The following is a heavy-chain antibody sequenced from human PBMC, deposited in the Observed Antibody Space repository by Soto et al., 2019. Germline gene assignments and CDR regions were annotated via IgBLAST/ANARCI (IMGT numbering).Heavy chain of an antibody. CDR3: AREGDGSGFFSDF. J-gene: IGHJ4*02. V-gene: IGHV3-48*01. D-gene: IGHD3-22*01. CDR2: ISGRSNTI. CDR1: GFTFSDYN. Sequence: ESGGGLVQPGGPLRLSCVASGFTFSDYNMNWVRQAPGKGLEWVSFISGRSNTIYYADSVKGRFTISRDNAKNSLYLLMNSLRAEDTAAYYCAREGDGSGFFSDFWGQGTLVTVSS.